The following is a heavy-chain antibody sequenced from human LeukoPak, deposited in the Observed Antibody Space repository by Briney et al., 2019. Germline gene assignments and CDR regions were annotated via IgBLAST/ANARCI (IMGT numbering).Heavy chain of an antibody. J-gene: IGHJ4*02. Sequence: GGSLRLSCAASGFTFSSYGMHWVRQAPGKGLEWVAVISYDGSNKYYADSVKGRFTISGDNSKNTLYLQMNSLRAEDTAVYYCAKDSDRGFFDYWGQGTLVTVSS. V-gene: IGHV3-30*18. CDR2: ISYDGSNK. CDR3: AKDSDRGFFDY. D-gene: IGHD3-16*01. CDR1: GFTFSSYG.